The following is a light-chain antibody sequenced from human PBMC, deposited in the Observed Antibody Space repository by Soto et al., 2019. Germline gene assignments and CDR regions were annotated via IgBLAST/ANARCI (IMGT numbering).Light chain of an antibody. CDR3: SSYTSSGTRV. J-gene: IGLJ1*01. CDR1: SSDVGGYNY. CDR2: DVS. Sequence: QSALAQPASVSGSPGQSITISCTGTSSDVGGYNYVSWYQHHPGKAPELMIYDVSNGPSGVSNRFFGSKSGNTASLTISGLQAEDEADYYCSSYTSSGTRVFGTGTQLTVL. V-gene: IGLV2-14*03.